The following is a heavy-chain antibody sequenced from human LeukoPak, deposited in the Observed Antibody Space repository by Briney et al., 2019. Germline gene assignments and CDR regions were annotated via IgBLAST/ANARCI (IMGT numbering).Heavy chain of an antibody. D-gene: IGHD5-24*01. V-gene: IGHV1-2*02. CDR1: GYTFTAYH. CDR3: ARGDGHGPARRAFDI. J-gene: IGHJ3*02. CDR2: INPNSGGT. Sequence: ASVKVSCKASGYTFTAYHMHWVRQAPGQGLEWMGWINPNSGGTKYAQKFQGRVTMTRDRSISTAYMELTRMTSDDTAVYYCARGDGHGPARRAFDIWGQGTMVTVSS.